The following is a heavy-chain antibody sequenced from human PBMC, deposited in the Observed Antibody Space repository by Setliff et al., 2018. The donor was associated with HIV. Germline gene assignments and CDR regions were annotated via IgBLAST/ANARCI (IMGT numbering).Heavy chain of an antibody. J-gene: IGHJ4*02. CDR1: GFTFSSYW. CDR3: AKAPGLTSSWAIDY. Sequence: PGGSLRLSCAASGFTFSSYWMHWVRQAPGKGLVWVSRLNNDGGSTDYADSVKGRFTISRDNAKNTLYLQMNSLRAEDTAVYYCAKAPGLTSSWAIDYWGQGTLVTVSS. D-gene: IGHD6-13*01. CDR2: LNNDGGST. V-gene: IGHV3-74*01.